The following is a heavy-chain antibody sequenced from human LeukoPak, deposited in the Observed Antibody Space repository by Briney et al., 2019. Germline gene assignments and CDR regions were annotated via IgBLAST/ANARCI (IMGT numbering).Heavy chain of an antibody. Sequence: PGGSLRLSCTACGFSFSNHYMRWIRQARGKGVEWVANINKDGSNKFHFGSVTRRFTVSRDNARNSLYLQMNSLRVEDTAVYYCTRVIVAVPGYFDYFDFWGQGVLVTVSS. D-gene: IGHD6-19*01. CDR2: INKDGSNK. CDR1: GFSFSNHY. CDR3: TRVIVAVPGYFDYFDF. V-gene: IGHV3-7*01. J-gene: IGHJ4*02.